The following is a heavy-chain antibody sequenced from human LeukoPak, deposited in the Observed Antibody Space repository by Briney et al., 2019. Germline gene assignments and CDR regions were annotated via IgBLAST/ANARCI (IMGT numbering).Heavy chain of an antibody. CDR2: IYYSGST. CDR1: GGSISSYY. J-gene: IGHJ6*03. V-gene: IGHV4-59*01. Sequence: PSETLSLTCTVSGGSISSYYWSWIRQPPGKGLEWIGYIYYSGSTNYNPSLMSRVTISVDTSKNQFSLKLSSVTAADTAVYYCARVLRSWYSPRHYYYMDVWGKGTTVTVSS. D-gene: IGHD6-13*01. CDR3: ARVLRSWYSPRHYYYMDV.